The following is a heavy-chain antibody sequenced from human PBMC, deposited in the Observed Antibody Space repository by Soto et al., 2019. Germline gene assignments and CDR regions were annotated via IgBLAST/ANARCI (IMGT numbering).Heavy chain of an antibody. V-gene: IGHV3-15*07. Sequence: EEQLVESGGGFGEPGGSLRLSCAASGFTFSNAWMHWVRQAPGKGLEWVGLIKRKTEGEATDYAAPVKGRFTISRDDSENPLYLQMNGLKAEDTAFYFCTTLYRLAPWGQGTLVTVSS. CDR3: TTLYRLAP. CDR1: GFTFSNAW. CDR2: IKRKTEGEAT. D-gene: IGHD3-16*01. J-gene: IGHJ5*02.